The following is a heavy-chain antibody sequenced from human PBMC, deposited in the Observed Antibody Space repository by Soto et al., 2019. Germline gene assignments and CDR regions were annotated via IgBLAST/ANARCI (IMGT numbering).Heavy chain of an antibody. D-gene: IGHD5-12*01. CDR1: GFPFSSYA. CDR3: AHRDSGEVARHWPDAFDI. V-gene: IGHV3-23*01. Sequence: EVQLLESGGGLEQTGWSLRLSCADSGFPFSSYAMNWGRQAPGKGLEWVSGITNSGANTYYSESVQGRSNISRDNSKNTLYLQIHRLRAEDKAVYYCAHRDSGEVARHWPDAFDIWGQGPIVTVSS. CDR2: ITNSGANT. J-gene: IGHJ3*02.